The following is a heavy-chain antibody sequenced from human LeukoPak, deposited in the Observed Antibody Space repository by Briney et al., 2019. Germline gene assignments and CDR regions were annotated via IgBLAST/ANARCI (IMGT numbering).Heavy chain of an antibody. V-gene: IGHV4-4*07. D-gene: IGHD6-19*01. CDR1: GGPFNNFY. Sequence: SETLTLTCTVSGGPFNNFYWSWLRQSAGKGLEWIGRIYTTGSTNYNPSLKSRVTMSVDTSKNQFSLRLSSVTAADTAVYYCARGYSSGWYYVDAWGTGTTVTVSS. J-gene: IGHJ6*03. CDR3: ARGYSSGWYYVDA. CDR2: IYTTGST.